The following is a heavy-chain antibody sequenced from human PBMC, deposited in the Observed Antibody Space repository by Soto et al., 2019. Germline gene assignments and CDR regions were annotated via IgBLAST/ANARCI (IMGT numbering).Heavy chain of an antibody. CDR2: IIPIFGTA. CDR3: ATIIAVAGMVGEGPGYDAFDI. Sequence: ASVKVSCKASGGTFSSYAISWVRQAPGQGLEWMGGIIPIFGTANYAQKFRGRVTITADESTSTAYMELSSLRSEDTAVYYCATIIAVAGMVGEGPGYDAFDIWGQGTMVTVSS. CDR1: GGTFSSYA. J-gene: IGHJ3*02. V-gene: IGHV1-69*13. D-gene: IGHD6-19*01.